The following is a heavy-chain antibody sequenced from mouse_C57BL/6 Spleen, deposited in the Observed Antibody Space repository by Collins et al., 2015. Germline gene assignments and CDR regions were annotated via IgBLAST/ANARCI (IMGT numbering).Heavy chain of an antibody. CDR1: GYRLTDFE. D-gene: IGHD2-5*01. V-gene: IGHV1-15*01. J-gene: IGHJ2*01. CDR2: IDPATGGS. Sequence: QVQLQQSGAELVRPGASVTLSCKASGYRLTDFEIHWVKQTPVHGLEWIGSIDPATGGSAYNQRFKGEAVLTADKSSSTAYMELRSLTSEDSAVYYCTRGAYYSNYDFDHWGQGTTLTASS. CDR3: TRGAYYSNYDFDH.